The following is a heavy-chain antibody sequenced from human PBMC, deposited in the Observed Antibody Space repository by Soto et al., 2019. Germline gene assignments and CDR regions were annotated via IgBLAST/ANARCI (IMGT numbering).Heavy chain of an antibody. J-gene: IGHJ6*02. V-gene: IGHV3-21*01. CDR3: AREETAWPLAYGLDV. CDR1: GFTFSSYS. D-gene: IGHD2-21*02. Sequence: GGSLRLSCAAPGFTFSSYSMHWVRQAPGKGLEWVSSIGTRSDIYYADSVKGRFTISRDNAKNSLSLQMNSMTAEDTAVYYCAREETAWPLAYGLDVWGQGTTVTVSS. CDR2: IGTRSDI.